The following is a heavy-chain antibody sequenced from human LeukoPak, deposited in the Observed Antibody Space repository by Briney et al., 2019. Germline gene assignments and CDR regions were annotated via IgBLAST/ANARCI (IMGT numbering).Heavy chain of an antibody. CDR1: GYTFTSHY. J-gene: IGHJ4*02. CDR2: IHPSGGNP. D-gene: IGHD6-13*01. Sequence: ASVKISCKASGYTFTSHYVHWVRQAPGQGLEWMGIIHPSGGNPRSTENFQGRVTMTRDTSTSTVYLELRSPTSQHTAVYYCARDCSSTACQGPVLDFWGQGTLVTVSS. CDR3: ARDCSSTACQGPVLDF. V-gene: IGHV1-46*01.